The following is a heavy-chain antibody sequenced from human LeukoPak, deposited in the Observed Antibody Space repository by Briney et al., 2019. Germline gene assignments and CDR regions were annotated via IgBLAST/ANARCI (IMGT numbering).Heavy chain of an antibody. V-gene: IGHV3-48*04. CDR3: ASVPTNDAFDI. D-gene: IGHD6-6*01. CDR2: ISSSSSTI. Sequence: GGSLRLSCAASGFTFSSYSMNWDRQAPGKGLEWVSYISSSSSTIYYADSVKGRFTISRDNAKNSLYLQMNSLRAEDTAVYYCASVPTNDAFDIWGQGTMVTVSS. J-gene: IGHJ3*02. CDR1: GFTFSSYS.